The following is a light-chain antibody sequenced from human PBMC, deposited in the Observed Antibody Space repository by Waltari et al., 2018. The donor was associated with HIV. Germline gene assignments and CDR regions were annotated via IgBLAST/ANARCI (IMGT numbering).Light chain of an antibody. Sequence: QSVLTQPPSVSAAPGQTVTISCSGRGSNIRGHAVSWYQQLPGTAPKLLIYDNNKRSSGIPDRFSGSKSGTSATLGITGLQTGDEADYYCGTWDSSLSAVFGGGTKVTV. CDR3: GTWDSSLSAV. J-gene: IGLJ3*02. CDR1: GSNIRGHA. CDR2: DNN. V-gene: IGLV1-51*01.